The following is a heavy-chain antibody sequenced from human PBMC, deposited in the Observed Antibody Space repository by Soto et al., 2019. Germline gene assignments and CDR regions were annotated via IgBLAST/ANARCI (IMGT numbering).Heavy chain of an antibody. CDR1: GGSFSGYY. CDR3: ARKNIWFGELSEYYYYYYGMDV. V-gene: IGHV4-34*01. CDR2: INHSGST. Sequence: SETLSLTCAVYGGSFSGYYWSWIRQPPGKGLEWIGEINHSGSTNYNPSLKSRVTISVDTSKNQFSLKLSSVTAADTAVYYCARKNIWFGELSEYYYYYYGMDVWGQGTTVTVSS. J-gene: IGHJ6*02. D-gene: IGHD3-10*01.